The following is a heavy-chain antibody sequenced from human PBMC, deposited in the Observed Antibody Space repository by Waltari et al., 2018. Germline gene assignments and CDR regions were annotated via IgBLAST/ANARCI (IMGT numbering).Heavy chain of an antibody. V-gene: IGHV4-4*07. CDR3: ARDVARRDYGSGSYYNPNWFDP. D-gene: IGHD3-10*01. CDR1: GGSISSYY. J-gene: IGHJ5*02. CDR2: IDTRGGT. Sequence: QVQLQESGPGLVKPSETLSLTCTVSGGSISSYYWSWIRQPAGKGLEWIGRIDTRGGTNYTPSLKSRVTMSVDTSKNQCALKLSSVTAADTAVYYCARDVARRDYGSGSYYNPNWFDPWGQGTLVTVSS.